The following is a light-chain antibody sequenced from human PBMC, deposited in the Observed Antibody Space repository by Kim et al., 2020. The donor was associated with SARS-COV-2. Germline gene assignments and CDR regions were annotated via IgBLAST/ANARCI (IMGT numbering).Light chain of an antibody. Sequence: IVLTQSPGTLSLSPGETATLSCRASQSLSSRFVAWYQHKPGQAPRLLIYGAFSRATGIPDRFSGSGSETDFTLTISRLEPEDFAVYYCQQYGRSPPYTFGQGTKLEI. J-gene: IGKJ2*01. CDR2: GAF. V-gene: IGKV3-20*01. CDR3: QQYGRSPPYT. CDR1: QSLSSRF.